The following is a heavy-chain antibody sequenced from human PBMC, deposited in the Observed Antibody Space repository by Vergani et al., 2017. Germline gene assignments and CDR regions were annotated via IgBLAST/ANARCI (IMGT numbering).Heavy chain of an antibody. V-gene: IGHV4-61*02. CDR1: GGSINSGSYY. CDR2: IYTSGST. D-gene: IGHD3-16*01. Sequence: QVQLQESGPGLVKPSQTLSLTCTVSGGSINSGSYYWSWTRQPTGKGLEWIGRIYTSGSTHYNPSLKSRVTMSVDTSKNQFSLKLSSVTAADTAMYYCASGKYYSDSTSHFRGRYFDVWGRGTLVTVPS. CDR3: ASGKYYSDSTSHFRGRYFDV. J-gene: IGHJ2*01.